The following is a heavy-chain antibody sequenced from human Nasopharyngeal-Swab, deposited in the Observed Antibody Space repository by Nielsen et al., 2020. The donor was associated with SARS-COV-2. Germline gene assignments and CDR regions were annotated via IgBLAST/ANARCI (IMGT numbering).Heavy chain of an antibody. CDR3: ARARIGDYYDSSGLDY. D-gene: IGHD3-22*01. CDR1: GFTFSSYE. CDR2: ISSSGSTI. Sequence: GESLKISCAASGFTFSSYEMNWVRQAPGKGLEWVSYISSSGSTIYYADSVKGRFTISRDNAKNSLYLQMNSLRAEDTAVYYCARARIGDYYDSSGLDYWGQGTLVTASS. V-gene: IGHV3-48*03. J-gene: IGHJ4*02.